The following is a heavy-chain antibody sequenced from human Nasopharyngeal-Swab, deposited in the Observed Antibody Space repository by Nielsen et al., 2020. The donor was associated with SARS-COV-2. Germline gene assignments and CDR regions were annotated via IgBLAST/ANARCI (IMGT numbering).Heavy chain of an antibody. J-gene: IGHJ6*02. CDR3: AKAPYLRGLDV. Sequence: GESLKISCAASGFTFNSYAMSCVRQAPGKGLEWVSIISGSGDTTYYADSVKDRFTISRDNSKNTLYLQTNSLRVEDTAVYYCAKAPYLRGLDVWGQGTTVTVSS. D-gene: IGHD2-21*01. V-gene: IGHV3-23*01. CDR1: GFTFNSYA. CDR2: ISGSGDTT.